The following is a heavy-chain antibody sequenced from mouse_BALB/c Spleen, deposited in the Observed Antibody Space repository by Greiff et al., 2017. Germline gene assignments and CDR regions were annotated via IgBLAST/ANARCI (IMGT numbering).Heavy chain of an antibody. D-gene: IGHD1-2*01. CDR1: GYTFTSYN. Sequence: QVQLQQPGAELVKPGASVKKSCKASGYTFTSYNMHWVKQTPGQGLEWIGAIYPGNGDTSYNQKFKGKATLTADKSSSTAYMQLSSLTSEDSAVYYCARTTTASDYWGQGTTLTVSS. V-gene: IGHV1-12*01. CDR3: ARTTTASDY. J-gene: IGHJ2*01. CDR2: IYPGNGDT.